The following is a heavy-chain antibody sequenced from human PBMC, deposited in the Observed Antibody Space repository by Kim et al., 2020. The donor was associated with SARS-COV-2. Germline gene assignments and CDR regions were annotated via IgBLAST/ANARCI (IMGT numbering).Heavy chain of an antibody. D-gene: IGHD2-8*02. Sequence: NTKFSQPSEGRVTFTRDTSANTASMELSSLGSEDTAVYYCARDLFHTGFDYWGQGTLVAVSS. J-gene: IGHJ4*02. CDR2: NT. CDR3: ARDLFHTGFDY. V-gene: IGHV1-3*01.